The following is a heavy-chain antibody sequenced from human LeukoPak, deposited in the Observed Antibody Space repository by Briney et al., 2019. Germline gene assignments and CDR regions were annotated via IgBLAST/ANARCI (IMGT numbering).Heavy chain of an antibody. CDR3: SRESGPFCPFGY. J-gene: IGHJ4*02. D-gene: IGHD1-26*01. V-gene: IGHV4-4*02. CDR1: GGSISGTNW. Sequence: SGTLSLTCGVSGGSISGTNWWSWVHQPPGQGLELIGEISLAGQTNYNPSLNGRVTMSLDKSSNQLSLHLTSVTAADTATYYCSRESGPFCPFGYWGQGTLVIVSS. CDR2: ISLAGQT.